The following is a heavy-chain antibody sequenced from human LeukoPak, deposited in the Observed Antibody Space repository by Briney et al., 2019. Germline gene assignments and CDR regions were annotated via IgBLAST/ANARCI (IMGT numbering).Heavy chain of an antibody. Sequence: PSETLSLTCAVYGGSFSGYYWSWIRQPPGKGLEWIGEINHSGSTNYNPSLKSRVTISVDTSENQFSLKLSSVTAADTAVYYCARGTYYYDSSGYSFDYWGQGTLVTVSS. CDR3: ARGTYYYDSSGYSFDY. CDR1: GGSFSGYY. D-gene: IGHD3-22*01. J-gene: IGHJ4*02. CDR2: INHSGST. V-gene: IGHV4-34*01.